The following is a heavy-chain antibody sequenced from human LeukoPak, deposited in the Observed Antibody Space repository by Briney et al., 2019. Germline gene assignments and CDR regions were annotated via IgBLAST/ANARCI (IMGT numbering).Heavy chain of an antibody. V-gene: IGHV1-8*03. CDR3: ARGTRYSSSWYIPQDYYYYMDV. J-gene: IGHJ6*03. CDR1: GYTFTSYD. Sequence: GASVKVSCKASGYTFTSYDINWVRQATGQGLEWMGWMNPNSGNTGYAQKFQGRVTITRNTSISTAYMELGSLRSEDTAVYYCARGTRYSSSWYIPQDYYYYMDVWGKGTTVTVSS. CDR2: MNPNSGNT. D-gene: IGHD6-13*01.